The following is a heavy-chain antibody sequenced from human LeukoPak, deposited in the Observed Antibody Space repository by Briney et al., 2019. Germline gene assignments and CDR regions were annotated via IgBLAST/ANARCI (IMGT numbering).Heavy chain of an antibody. CDR1: GGSVSSGSYY. Sequence: SETLSLTCTVSGGSVSSGSYYWSWIRQPPGKGLEWIGYIYYSGSTNYNPSLKSRVTISVDTSKNQFSLKLSSVPAADTAVYYCAREVRYFDWCLDYWGQGTLVTVSS. D-gene: IGHD3-9*01. CDR2: IYYSGST. V-gene: IGHV4-61*01. J-gene: IGHJ4*02. CDR3: AREVRYFDWCLDY.